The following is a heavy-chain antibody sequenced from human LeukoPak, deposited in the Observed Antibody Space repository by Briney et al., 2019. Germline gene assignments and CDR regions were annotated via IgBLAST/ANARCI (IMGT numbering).Heavy chain of an antibody. V-gene: IGHV3-23*01. CDR3: AKEDYRDHTTGFDS. CDR1: GFTFSSYP. D-gene: IGHD4-17*01. J-gene: IGHJ5*01. Sequence: GGSLRLSCAASGFTFSSYPVSWVRQAPGRGLEWVSAITSSGGTYYIPSVRGRFIVSRDNSRNTLYLQMNGLTAEDTAIYCCAKEDYRDHTTGFDSWGQGTLVTVSS. CDR2: ITSSGGT.